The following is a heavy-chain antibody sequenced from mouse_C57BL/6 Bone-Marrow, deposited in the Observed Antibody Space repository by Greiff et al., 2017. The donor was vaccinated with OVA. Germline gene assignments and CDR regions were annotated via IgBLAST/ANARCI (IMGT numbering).Heavy chain of an antibody. J-gene: IGHJ2*01. CDR3: ASEGPTVPRYYFDY. CDR2: IWSGGST. V-gene: IGHV2-2*01. CDR1: GFSLTSYG. Sequence: VQLQESGPGLVQPSQSLSITCTVSGFSLTSYGVHWVRQSPGKGLEWLGVIWSGGSTDYNAAFISRLSISKDNSKSQVFFKMNSLQADDTAIYYCASEGPTVPRYYFDYWGQGTTLTVSS. D-gene: IGHD1-1*01.